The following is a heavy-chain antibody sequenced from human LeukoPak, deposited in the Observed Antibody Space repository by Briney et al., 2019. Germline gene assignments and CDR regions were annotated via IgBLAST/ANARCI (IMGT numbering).Heavy chain of an antibody. Sequence: PSETLSLTCTVSGGSLSSGSYYWSWIRQPPGTGLEWIGYIYYSGSTNYNPSLKSRVTISVDTSKNQFSLKLSSVTAADTAVYYCARDYGGNVDYWGQGTLVTVSS. D-gene: IGHD4-23*01. J-gene: IGHJ4*02. V-gene: IGHV4-61*01. CDR3: ARDYGGNVDY. CDR2: IYYSGST. CDR1: GGSLSSGSYY.